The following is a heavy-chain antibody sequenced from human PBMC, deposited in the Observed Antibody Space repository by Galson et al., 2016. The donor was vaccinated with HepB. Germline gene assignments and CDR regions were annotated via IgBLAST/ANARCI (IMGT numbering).Heavy chain of an antibody. CDR2: IFYSRTT. Sequence: ETLSLTCTVSGGSLSSSNYYWGWIRQPPGRGLEWIGTIFYSRTTYYNPSLESRVTISADTSKNQFSLRLYSVTAADTALYFCTRFSPGYTDNSLVHYYYGLDVWGQGTTVTVS. D-gene: IGHD6-13*01. J-gene: IGHJ6*02. CDR3: TRFSPGYTDNSLVHYYYGLDV. V-gene: IGHV4-39*01. CDR1: GGSLSSSNYY.